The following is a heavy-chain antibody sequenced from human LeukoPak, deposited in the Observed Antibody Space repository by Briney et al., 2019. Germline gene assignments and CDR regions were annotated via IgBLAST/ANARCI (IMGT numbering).Heavy chain of an antibody. D-gene: IGHD6-19*01. CDR3: ARDSSGWFAFDI. Sequence: GGSLRLSCAASGFILSNYGMHWVRQGPGKGLELVAFIRYDGSNKYNTDSVKGRFTISRDSSKNTLYLQMNSLRAEDTAVYYCARDSSGWFAFDIWGQGTMVTVSS. CDR2: IRYDGSNK. CDR1: GFILSNYG. V-gene: IGHV3-30*02. J-gene: IGHJ3*02.